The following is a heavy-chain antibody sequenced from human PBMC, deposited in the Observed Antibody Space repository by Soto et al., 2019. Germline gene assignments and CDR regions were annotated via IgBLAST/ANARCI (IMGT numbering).Heavy chain of an antibody. D-gene: IGHD3-3*01. CDR3: ARATQYDVWSGYHY. V-gene: IGHV4-38-2*01. CDR1: GYSISSGYY. J-gene: IGHJ4*02. CDR2: IYNSGST. Sequence: SETLSLTCAVSGYSISSGYYWGWIRQPPGKGLEWIGSIYNSGSTKYNPPLKSRVTISVDTSKNQFSLKLSSVTAADTAVYYCARATQYDVWSGYHYWGQGTLVTVSS.